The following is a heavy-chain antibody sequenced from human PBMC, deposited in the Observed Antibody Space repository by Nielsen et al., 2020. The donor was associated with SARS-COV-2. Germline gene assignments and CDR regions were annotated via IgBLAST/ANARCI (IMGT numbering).Heavy chain of an antibody. CDR3: ARHPCNGGSCSNWFYP. CDR1: GDSISSNDYY. D-gene: IGHD2-15*01. CDR2: IFYSGNN. V-gene: IGHV4-39*01. Sequence: GSLRLSCTVSGDSISSNDYYWGCNGQHPGKGLAWTRSIFYSGNNYYNPSLKSRVTVSIDTSKNQFSLKVGSVTAADTAMYYCARHPCNGGSCSNWFYPSGQGTLVTVSS. J-gene: IGHJ5*02.